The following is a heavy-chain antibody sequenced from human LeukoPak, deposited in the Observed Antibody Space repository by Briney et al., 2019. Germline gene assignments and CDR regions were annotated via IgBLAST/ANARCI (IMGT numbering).Heavy chain of an antibody. CDR1: GYTFTSCG. Sequence: ASVKVSCKASGYTFTSCGISWVRQAPGQGLEWMGWISAYNGNTNYAQKLQGRVTMTTDTSTSTAYMELRSLRSDDTAVYYCARSAGANDIVVVPAAIRGAFDIWGQGTMVTVPS. D-gene: IGHD2-2*02. J-gene: IGHJ3*02. CDR2: ISAYNGNT. V-gene: IGHV1-18*01. CDR3: ARSAGANDIVVVPAAIRGAFDI.